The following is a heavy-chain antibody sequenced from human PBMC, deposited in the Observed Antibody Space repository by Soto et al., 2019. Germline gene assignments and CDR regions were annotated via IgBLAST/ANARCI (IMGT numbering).Heavy chain of an antibody. CDR1: GFTFGDYA. J-gene: IGHJ4*02. D-gene: IGHD3-22*01. Sequence: PGGSLRLSCTASGFTFGDYAMSWFRQAPGKGLEWVGFIRSKAYGGTTEYAASVKGRFTISRDDSKSIAYLQMNSLKTEDTSVYYCTSTDYDSSGYWQDYWGQGTLVTVSS. CDR3: TSTDYDSSGYWQDY. V-gene: IGHV3-49*03. CDR2: IRSKAYGGTT.